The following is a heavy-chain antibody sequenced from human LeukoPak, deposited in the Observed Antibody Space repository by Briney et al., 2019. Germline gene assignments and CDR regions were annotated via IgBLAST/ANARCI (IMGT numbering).Heavy chain of an antibody. V-gene: IGHV1-2*02. J-gene: IGHJ6*03. Sequence: ASVKVSCKASGYTFTGYYMHWVRQAPGQGLEWMGWIKPNSGGANYAQKFQGRVIMTRDTSISTAYMDLSRLRSDDTAVYYCARVAAEVVGVPGAIGFGWLRRDYYYMDVWGKGTTVTVSS. D-gene: IGHD2-2*02. CDR3: ARVAAEVVGVPGAIGFGWLRRDYYYMDV. CDR2: IKPNSGGA. CDR1: GYTFTGYY.